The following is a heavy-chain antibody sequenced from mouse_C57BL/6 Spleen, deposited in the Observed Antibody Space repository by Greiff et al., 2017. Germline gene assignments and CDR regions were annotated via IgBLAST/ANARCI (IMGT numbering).Heavy chain of an antibody. CDR3: ARSIGGAFAY. CDR2: IHPNSGST. J-gene: IGHJ3*01. CDR1: GYTFTSYW. V-gene: IGHV1-64*01. D-gene: IGHD2-14*01. Sequence: QVHVKQPGAELVKPGASVKLSCKASGYTFTSYWMHWVKQRPGQGLEWIGMIHPNSGSTNYNEKFKSKATLTVDKSSSTAYMQLSSLTSEDSAVYYCARSIGGAFAYWGQGTLVTVSA.